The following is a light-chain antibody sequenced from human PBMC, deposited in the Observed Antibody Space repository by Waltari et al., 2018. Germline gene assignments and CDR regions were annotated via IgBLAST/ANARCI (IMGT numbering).Light chain of an antibody. V-gene: IGKV3-11*01. J-gene: IGKJ4*01. CDR3: QQRSNWPLT. CDR2: DAS. Sequence: EIVLTQSPATLSLSPGARDTLSCRASQSVSSYLAWSQQKPGQAPRLLIYDASNRATGIPARFSGSGAGTDFTLTISSLEPEDFAVYYCQQRSNWPLTFGGGTKVEIK. CDR1: QSVSSY.